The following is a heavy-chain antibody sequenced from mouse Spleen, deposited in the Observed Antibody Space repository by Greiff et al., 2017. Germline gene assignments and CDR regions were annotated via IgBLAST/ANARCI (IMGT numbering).Heavy chain of an antibody. CDR3: ATNWDHYAMDY. CDR1: GYTFTSYT. Sequence: QVQLQQSGAELARPGASVKMSCKASGYTFTSYTMHWVKQRPGQGLEWIGYINPSSGYTKYNQKFKDKATLTADKSSSTAYMQLSSLTSEDSAVYYCATNWDHYAMDYWGQGTSVTVSS. CDR2: INPSSGYT. J-gene: IGHJ4*01. D-gene: IGHD4-1*01. V-gene: IGHV1-4*01.